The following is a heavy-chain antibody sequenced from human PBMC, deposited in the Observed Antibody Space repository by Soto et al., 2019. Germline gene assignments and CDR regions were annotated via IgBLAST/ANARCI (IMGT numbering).Heavy chain of an antibody. V-gene: IGHV1-69*05. J-gene: IGHJ6*02. Sequence: QVQLVQSGAEVKKPGSSVKVSCKASGGTFSSYAISWVRQAPGQGLEWMGGIIPFFGTADYAQKFQGRVTXPPEDFXXTAYMELSSLRSEDTAVYYCARHLGGNHYYYGMDVWGQGTTVTVSS. CDR1: GGTFSSYA. CDR2: IIPFFGTA. D-gene: IGHD3-16*01. CDR3: ARHLGGNHYYYGMDV.